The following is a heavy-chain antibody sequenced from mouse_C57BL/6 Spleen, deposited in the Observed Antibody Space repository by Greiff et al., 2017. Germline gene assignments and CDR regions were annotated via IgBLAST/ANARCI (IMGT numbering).Heavy chain of an antibody. V-gene: IGHV1-52*01. CDR3: ARGLRRNWYFDV. CDR2: IDPSDSET. J-gene: IGHJ1*03. D-gene: IGHD2-2*01. CDR1: GYTFTSYW. Sequence: VQLHQPAAELVSPGSSVKLSCKASGYTFTSYWMHWVNERPIQGLEWIGNIDPSDSETHYNQKFKDKATLTVDKSSSTAYMQLSSLTSEDSAVYYCARGLRRNWYFDVWGTGTTVTVSS.